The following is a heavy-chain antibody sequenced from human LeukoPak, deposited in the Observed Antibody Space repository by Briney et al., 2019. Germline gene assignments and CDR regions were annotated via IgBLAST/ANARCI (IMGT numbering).Heavy chain of an antibody. CDR2: IIPIFGTA. CDR1: GGTFSSYA. V-gene: IGHV1-69*05. Sequence: SVKVSCKASGGTFSSYAISWVRQAPGQGREWMGGIIPIFGTANYAQKFQGRVTITTDESTSTAYMELSSLRSEDTAVYYCARDRGAVAGSARRFDPWGQGTLVTVSS. D-gene: IGHD6-19*01. CDR3: ARDRGAVAGSARRFDP. J-gene: IGHJ5*02.